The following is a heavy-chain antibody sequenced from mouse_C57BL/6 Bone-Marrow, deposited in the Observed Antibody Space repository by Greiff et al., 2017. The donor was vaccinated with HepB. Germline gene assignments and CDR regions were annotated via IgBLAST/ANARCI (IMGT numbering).Heavy chain of an antibody. J-gene: IGHJ4*01. V-gene: IGHV5-2*01. D-gene: IGHD1-1*01. CDR3: ARHIYYGSGDYAMDY. Sequence: EVKLMESGGGLVQPGESLKLSCESNEYEFPSHDMSWVRKTPEKRLELVAAINSDGGSTYYPDTMERRFIISRDNTKKTLYLQMSSLRSEDTALYYCARHIYYGSGDYAMDYWGQGTSVTVSS. CDR2: INSDGGST. CDR1: EYEFPSHD.